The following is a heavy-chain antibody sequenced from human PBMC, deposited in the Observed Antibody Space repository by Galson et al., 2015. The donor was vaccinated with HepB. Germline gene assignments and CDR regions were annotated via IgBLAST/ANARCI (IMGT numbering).Heavy chain of an antibody. CDR1: GYTFTSYY. CDR3: TKDQEAFCSGGSCYSGAFDI. V-gene: IGHV1-46*03. J-gene: IGHJ3*02. CDR2: IDPSGGDT. D-gene: IGHD2-15*01. Sequence: SVKVSCKASGYTFTSYYMHWVRQAPGQGLEWMGIIDPSGGDTSYAQKFQGRVTLTRDTSTSTVYLELSSLGSEDTAVYYCTKDQEAFCSGGSCYSGAFDIWGQGTMVTVSS.